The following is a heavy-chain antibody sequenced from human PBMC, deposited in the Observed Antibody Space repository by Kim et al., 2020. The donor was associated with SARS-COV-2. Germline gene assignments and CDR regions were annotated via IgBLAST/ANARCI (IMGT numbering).Heavy chain of an antibody. CDR3: ARAVAGRPISFDI. CDR2: IYYSGST. J-gene: IGHJ3*02. CDR1: GGSISSYY. V-gene: IGHV4-59*01. Sequence: SETLSHTCTVSGGSISSYYWSWIRQPPGKGLEWIGYIYYSGSTNYNPSLKSRVTISVDTSKNQFSLKLSSVTAADTAVYYCARAVAGRPISFDIWGQGTMVTVSS. D-gene: IGHD6-19*01.